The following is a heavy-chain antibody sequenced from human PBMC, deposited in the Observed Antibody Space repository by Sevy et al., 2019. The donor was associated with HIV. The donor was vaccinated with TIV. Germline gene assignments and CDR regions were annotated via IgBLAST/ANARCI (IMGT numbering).Heavy chain of an antibody. D-gene: IGHD3-10*01. CDR3: AKDRGWKTFDY. CDR2: ISPEGSRI. CDR1: GFGFSGTW. Sequence: ESLKISCAASGFGFSGTWMNWVRQAPGKGLEWVAIISPEGSRIDYADSVKGRLIISRDNANSSVSLQMNSLRVEDMGVYYCAKDRGWKTFDYWGQGALVTVSS. V-gene: IGHV3-7*04. J-gene: IGHJ4*02.